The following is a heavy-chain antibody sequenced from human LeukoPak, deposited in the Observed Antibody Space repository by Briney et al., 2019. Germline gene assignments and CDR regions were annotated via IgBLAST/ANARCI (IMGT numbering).Heavy chain of an antibody. Sequence: SETLSLTCSVSGASISSYYWSWIRQSPGKELEWIGSVYYRGGPNYSPSFKSRVSISQDMSKKQISLKLSSVTAADTAVYYCARQQQWLQNWYFDLWGRGTLVTVSS. D-gene: IGHD6-19*01. J-gene: IGHJ2*01. CDR1: GASISSYY. CDR3: ARQQQWLQNWYFDL. V-gene: IGHV4-59*08. CDR2: VYYRGGP.